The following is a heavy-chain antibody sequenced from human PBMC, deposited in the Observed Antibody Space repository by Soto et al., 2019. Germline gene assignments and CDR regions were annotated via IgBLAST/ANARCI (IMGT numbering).Heavy chain of an antibody. CDR2: ISYDGSNK. V-gene: IGHV3-30*18. D-gene: IGHD3-10*01. J-gene: IGHJ4*02. Sequence: GGSLRLSCAASGFTFGSYGMHWVRQAPGKGLEWVAVISYDGSNKYYADSVKGRFTISRDNSKNTLYLQMNSLRAEDTAVYYCAKDLTMVRGVIDYWGQGTLVTVSS. CDR3: AKDLTMVRGVIDY. CDR1: GFTFGSYG.